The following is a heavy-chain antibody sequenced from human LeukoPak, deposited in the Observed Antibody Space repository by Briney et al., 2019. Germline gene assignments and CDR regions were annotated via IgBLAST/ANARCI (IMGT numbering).Heavy chain of an antibody. Sequence: GGSLRLSCAASGLTFGDYAMHWVRQAPGKGLEWVSLISDDGGSTYYADSVKGRFTISRDNSNNSLYLQMNSLRLEDTALYYCAKSIAAAGYYYYGMDVWGQGTTVTVSS. J-gene: IGHJ6*02. CDR1: GLTFGDYA. CDR2: ISDDGGST. CDR3: AKSIAAAGYYYYGMDV. D-gene: IGHD6-13*01. V-gene: IGHV3-43*02.